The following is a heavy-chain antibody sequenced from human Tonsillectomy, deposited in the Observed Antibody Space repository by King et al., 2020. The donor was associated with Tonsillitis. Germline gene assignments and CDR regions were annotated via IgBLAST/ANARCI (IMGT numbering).Heavy chain of an antibody. CDR3: AGFWSSAIVFDY. V-gene: IGHV4-59*01. CDR1: GGSISSYY. J-gene: IGHJ4*02. Sequence: VQLQESGPGLVKPSETLSLTCTVSGGSISSYYWSWIRQPPGKGLEWIGYIYYSGSTNYNPSLKSRVTISVDTSKNQFSLKLSSVTAADTAVYYCAGFWSSAIVFDYWGQGTLVTVSS. CDR2: IYYSGST. D-gene: IGHD1-26*01.